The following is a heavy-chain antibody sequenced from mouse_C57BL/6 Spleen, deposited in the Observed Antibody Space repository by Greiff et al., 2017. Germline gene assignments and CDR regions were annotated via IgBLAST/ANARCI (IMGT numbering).Heavy chain of an antibody. V-gene: IGHV1-64*01. CDR2: FHPNSGST. CDR1: GYTFTSYW. J-gene: IGHJ1*03. Sequence: VQLQQPGAELVKPGASVKLSCKASGYTFTSYWMHWVKQRPGQGLEWIGMFHPNSGSTNYNEKFKSKATLTVDKSSSTAYMQLSSLTSEDSAVYYCARAIYYVPLYWYFDVWGTGTTVTVSS. CDR3: ARAIYYVPLYWYFDV. D-gene: IGHD2-1*01.